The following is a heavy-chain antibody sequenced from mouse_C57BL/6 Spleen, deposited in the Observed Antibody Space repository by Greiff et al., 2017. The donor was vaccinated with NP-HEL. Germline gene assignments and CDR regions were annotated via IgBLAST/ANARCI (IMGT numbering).Heavy chain of an antibody. J-gene: IGHJ3*01. Sequence: VQVVESGPGLVAPSQSLSITCTVSGFSLTSYAISWVRQPPGKGLEWLGVIWTGGGTNYNSALKSRLSISKDNSKSQVFLKMNSLQTDDTARYYCARMEGNSNYEGPFAYWGQGTLVTVSA. D-gene: IGHD2-5*01. CDR1: GFSLTSYA. V-gene: IGHV2-9-1*01. CDR3: ARMEGNSNYEGPFAY. CDR2: IWTGGGT.